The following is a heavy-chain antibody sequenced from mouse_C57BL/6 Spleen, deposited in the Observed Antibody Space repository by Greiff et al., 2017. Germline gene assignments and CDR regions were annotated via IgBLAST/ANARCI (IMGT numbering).Heavy chain of an antibody. J-gene: IGHJ2*01. V-gene: IGHV14-2*01. D-gene: IGHD4-1*01. CDR2: IAPEDGET. Sequence: EVQLQQSGAELVKPGASVKLSCTASGFNIKDYYMHWVKQRTEQGLEWIGRIAPEDGETTYAQKFQGKATITADTSANTAYLQLSSLTSEYTAVYYCARSNWDGDDYWGQGTTLTVSS. CDR3: ARSNWDGDDY. CDR1: GFNIKDYY.